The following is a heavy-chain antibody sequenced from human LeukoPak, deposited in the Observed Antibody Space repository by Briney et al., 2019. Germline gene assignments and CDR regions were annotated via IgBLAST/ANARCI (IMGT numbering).Heavy chain of an antibody. V-gene: IGHV3-23*01. CDR1: GFTFSSYA. D-gene: IGHD6-6*01. CDR2: ISGSGGST. Sequence: GGSLRLSCAASGFTFSSYAMSWVRQAPGKGLEWVSAISGSGGSTYYADSVKGRFTISRDNSKNTLYLQMNSLRAEDTAVYYCAKNSLYCSSSLTGYYGMDVWGQGTTVTVSS. J-gene: IGHJ6*02. CDR3: AKNSLYCSSSLTGYYGMDV.